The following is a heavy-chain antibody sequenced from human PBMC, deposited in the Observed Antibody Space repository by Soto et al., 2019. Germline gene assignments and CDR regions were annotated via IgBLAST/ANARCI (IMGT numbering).Heavy chain of an antibody. V-gene: IGHV3-30*18. CDR3: AKDYGDYVSYYYMDV. Sequence: HPGGSLRLSCAASGFTFSSYGMHWVRQAPGKGLEWVAVISYDGSNKYYADSVKGRFTISRDNSKNTLYLQMNSLRAEDTAVYYCAKDYGDYVSYYYMDVWGKGTTVTVSS. CDR2: ISYDGSNK. J-gene: IGHJ6*03. D-gene: IGHD4-17*01. CDR1: GFTFSSYG.